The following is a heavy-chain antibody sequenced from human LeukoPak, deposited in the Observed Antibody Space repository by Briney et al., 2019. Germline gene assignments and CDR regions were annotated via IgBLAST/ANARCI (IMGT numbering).Heavy chain of an antibody. CDR2: ISSSGGNT. D-gene: IGHD6-13*01. V-gene: IGHV3-64D*06. J-gene: IGHJ4*02. CDR3: VKAAGSWYGYFDY. Sequence: GGSLRLSCSTSGFTFSNYAMHWVRQAPGKGLEYVSTISSSGGNTNYADSVEGRLTISRDNSKNTLYLQMSSLRPEDTAIYYCVKAAGSWYGYFDYWGQGTLVTVSS. CDR1: GFTFSNYA.